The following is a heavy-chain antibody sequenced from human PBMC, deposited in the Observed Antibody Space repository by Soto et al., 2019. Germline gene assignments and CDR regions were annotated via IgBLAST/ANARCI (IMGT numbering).Heavy chain of an antibody. CDR2: IYHSGST. CDR1: GGSISSSNW. Sequence: PSETLSLTCAVSGGSISSSNWWSWVRQPPGKGLEWIGEIYHSGSTNYNPSLKSRVTISVDKSKNQFSLKLSSVTAADTAVYYCARDQGTSGSYPTHWFDPWGQGTLVTVSS. CDR3: ARDQGTSGSYPTHWFDP. V-gene: IGHV4-4*02. J-gene: IGHJ5*02. D-gene: IGHD1-26*01.